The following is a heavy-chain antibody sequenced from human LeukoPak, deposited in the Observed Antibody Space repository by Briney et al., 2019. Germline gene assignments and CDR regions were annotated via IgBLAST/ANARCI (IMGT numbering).Heavy chain of an antibody. V-gene: IGHV1-2*02. J-gene: IGHJ4*02. CDR1: GYTFTGYY. D-gene: IGHD4-23*01. CDR3: AKGGGGNFSFDY. CDR2: INPNSGGT. Sequence: GASVKVSCKASGYTFTGYYMHWVRQAPGQGLEWMGWINPNSGGTNYAQKFQGRVTMTRDTSISTAYMELTSLRAEDTAVYYCAKGGGGNFSFDYWGQGTLVTVSS.